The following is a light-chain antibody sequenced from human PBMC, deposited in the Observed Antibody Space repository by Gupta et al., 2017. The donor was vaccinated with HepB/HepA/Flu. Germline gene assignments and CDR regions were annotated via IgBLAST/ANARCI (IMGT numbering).Light chain of an antibody. CDR2: FGS. J-gene: IGKJ1*01. V-gene: IGKV2-28*01. Sequence: DTVMTQSPLSLSVTPGEPASISCRSSQSLLHSAGTNFMDWYLQMAWQSPQLLIFFGSNRGAGVPDRFSGRGLGTDVTLKISRGEAEDVGVYYYRQALQTPPWTFGQGTKVEIK. CDR3: RQALQTPPWT. CDR1: QSLLHSAGTNF.